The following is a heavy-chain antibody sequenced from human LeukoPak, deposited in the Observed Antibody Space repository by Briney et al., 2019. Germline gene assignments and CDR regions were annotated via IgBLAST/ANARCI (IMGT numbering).Heavy chain of an antibody. V-gene: IGHV4-39*01. D-gene: IGHD6-19*01. J-gene: IGHJ4*02. CDR1: GGSLSSSGHW. CDR2: IHYSGKV. Sequence: SETLSLTCTVSGGSLSSSGHWWVWIRQPPGKGLEWIGSIHYSGKVYYNPSLKSRVTTSVDTSTDQFSLRLSSATAADTAIYYCARQSGDQSSAWYFDAWGQGTLVTVSS. CDR3: ARQSGDQSSAWYFDA.